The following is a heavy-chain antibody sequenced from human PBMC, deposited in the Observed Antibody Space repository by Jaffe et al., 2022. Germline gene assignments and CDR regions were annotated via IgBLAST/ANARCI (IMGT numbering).Heavy chain of an antibody. Sequence: QVQLQQWGAGLLKPSETLSLTCAVYGGSFSGYYWSWIRQPPGKGLEWIGEINHSGYTNYNPSLKSRVTLSGDTSKNHFSLKLTYVTAADTAIYYCARGRLFSAPDSWGQGTLVTVSS. D-gene: IGHD1-26*01. CDR1: GGSFSGYY. CDR2: INHSGYT. V-gene: IGHV4-34*01. CDR3: ARGRLFSAPDS. J-gene: IGHJ4*02.